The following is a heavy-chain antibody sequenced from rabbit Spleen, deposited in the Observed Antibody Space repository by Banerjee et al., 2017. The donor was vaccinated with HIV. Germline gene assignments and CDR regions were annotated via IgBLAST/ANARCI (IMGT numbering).Heavy chain of an antibody. V-gene: IGHV1S40*01. D-gene: IGHD7-1*01. CDR1: GIDFSNYYY. CDR2: IYAGRSGTT. J-gene: IGHJ4*01. Sequence: QSLEESGGGLVQPEGSLTLTCKASGIDFSNYYYMCWVRQAPGKGLEWIACIYAGRSGTTYYASWAKGRFTISKASSTTVTLQMTSLTAADTATYFCARFYAGYGDFGYAAMWGPGTLVTVS. CDR3: ARFYAGYGDFGYAAM.